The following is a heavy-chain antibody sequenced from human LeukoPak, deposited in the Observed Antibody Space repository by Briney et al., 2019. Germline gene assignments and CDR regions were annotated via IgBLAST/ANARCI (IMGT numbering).Heavy chain of an antibody. Sequence: PGGSLRLSCAASGFTFSSHEMNWARQPPGKGLEWVSYISSGGSTIYYADSVKGRFTVSRDNAKNSLYLQMNSLRAEDTALYYCARDVWFDPWGQGTLVTVSS. CDR2: ISSGGSTI. CDR3: ARDVWFDP. CDR1: GFTFSSHE. J-gene: IGHJ5*02. V-gene: IGHV3-48*03.